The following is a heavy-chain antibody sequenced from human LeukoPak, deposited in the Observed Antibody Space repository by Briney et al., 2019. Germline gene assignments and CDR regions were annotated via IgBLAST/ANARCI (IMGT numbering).Heavy chain of an antibody. CDR1: GFSLSTSKMC. CDR2: IDWDDDK. J-gene: IGHJ4*02. V-gene: IGHV2-70*17. D-gene: IGHD3-3*01. Sequence: SGRTLVKPTQTLTLTCTFSGFSLSTSKMCVTWIRQPPGKALEWLARIDWDDDKFYSSSLKTRLTISKDTSRNQVVLTMTNMDPVDTGTYYCARMTPDSPSFDYWGQGTLVTVSS. CDR3: ARMTPDSPSFDY.